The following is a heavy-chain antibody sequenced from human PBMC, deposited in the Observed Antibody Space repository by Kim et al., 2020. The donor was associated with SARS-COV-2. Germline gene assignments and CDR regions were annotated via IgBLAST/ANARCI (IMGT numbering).Heavy chain of an antibody. CDR3: AIDRGSYALDY. CDR2: IKQDGSAN. D-gene: IGHD1-26*01. CDR1: GVTFSSYW. V-gene: IGHV3-7*03. J-gene: IGHJ4*01. Sequence: WGTLRLSCAASGVTFSSYWLSWVRQAPGKGLERVADIKQDGSANYYVDSGQGRFTISRDYSKNSLHLQMNRLRADDTAVYYSAIDRGSYALDYCGHGTL.